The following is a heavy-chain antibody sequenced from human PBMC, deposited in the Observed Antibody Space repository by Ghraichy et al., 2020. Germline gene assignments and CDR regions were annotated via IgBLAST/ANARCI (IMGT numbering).Heavy chain of an antibody. D-gene: IGHD6-13*01. CDR3: ARDVAKHTIAAAGCFDY. J-gene: IGHJ4*02. CDR2: TYYRSKWYN. V-gene: IGHV6-1*01. CDR1: GDSVSSNSAA. Sequence: SQTLSLTCAISGDSVSSNSAAWNWIRQFPSRGLEWLGRTYYRSKWYNDYAVSVKSRITINPDTSKNQFSLQLNSVTPEDTAVYYCARDVAKHTIAAAGCFDYWGQGTLVTVSS.